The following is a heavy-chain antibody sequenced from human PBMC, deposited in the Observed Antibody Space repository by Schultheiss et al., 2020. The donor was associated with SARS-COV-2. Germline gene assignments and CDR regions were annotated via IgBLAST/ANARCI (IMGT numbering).Heavy chain of an antibody. CDR3: AREYGPYGMDV. Sequence: SETLSLTCAVSGGSISSGGYSWSWIRQPPGKGLEWIGYIYHSGSTYYNPSLKSRVTISVDRSKNQFSLKLSSVTAADTAVYYCAREYGPYGMDVWGQGTTVTVSS. CDR2: IYHSGST. D-gene: IGHD4-17*01. CDR1: GGSISSGGYS. V-gene: IGHV4-30-2*01. J-gene: IGHJ6*02.